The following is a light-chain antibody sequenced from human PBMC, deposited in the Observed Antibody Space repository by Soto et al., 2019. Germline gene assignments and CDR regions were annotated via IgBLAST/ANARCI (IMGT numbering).Light chain of an antibody. Sequence: IQMTQPPSSLSASVGDRVTITCRASQVITNFLAWYPQTPGKVPRLLIYSASTLQSGVPSRFSGSGAGTEFTLTISSLQPEDVGTYYCQKYNSATLTFGGGTKVDIK. J-gene: IGKJ4*01. CDR1: QVITNF. CDR3: QKYNSATLT. V-gene: IGKV1-27*01. CDR2: SAS.